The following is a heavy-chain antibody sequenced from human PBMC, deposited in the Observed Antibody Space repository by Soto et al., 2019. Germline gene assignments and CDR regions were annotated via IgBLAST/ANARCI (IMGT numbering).Heavy chain of an antibody. CDR1: GGTVSSGGCY. D-gene: IGHD2-8*01. CDR2: IYYSGST. J-gene: IGHJ5*02. CDR3: ARERGVYNWFDP. V-gene: IGHV4-61*08. Sequence: SETLSLTCTVSGGTVSSGGCYWSWIRQPPGKGLEWIGYIYYSGSTNYNPSLKSRVTISVDTSKNQFSLKLSSVTAADTAVYYCARERGVYNWFDPWGQGTLVTVSS.